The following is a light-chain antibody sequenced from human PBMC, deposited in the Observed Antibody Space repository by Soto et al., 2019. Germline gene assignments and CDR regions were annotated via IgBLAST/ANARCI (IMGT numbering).Light chain of an antibody. CDR2: ANS. J-gene: IGLJ2*01. V-gene: IGLV1-40*01. Sequence: QSVLTQPPSVSGAPGQRVTISCTGSSSNIGAGYDVHWYQQLPGTAPKLLIYANSNRPSGVPDRFSGSKSGTSASLAITGLQTEDDADYYCQSYDSSLSVVFGGGTKVTVL. CDR3: QSYDSSLSVV. CDR1: SSNIGAGYD.